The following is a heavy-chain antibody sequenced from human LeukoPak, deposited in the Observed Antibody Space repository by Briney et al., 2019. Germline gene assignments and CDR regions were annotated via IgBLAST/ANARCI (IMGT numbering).Heavy chain of an antibody. CDR2: IYHSGST. CDR3: ARHFDY. V-gene: IGHV4-38-2*01. J-gene: IGHJ4*02. Sequence: SETLSLTCAVSGYSISSGYYWGWIRQPPGKGLEWIGSIYHSGSTYYNPSLKSRVTISVDTSKNQFSLKLSSVTAADTAVYYCARHFDYWGQGTLVTVSS. CDR1: GYSISSGYY.